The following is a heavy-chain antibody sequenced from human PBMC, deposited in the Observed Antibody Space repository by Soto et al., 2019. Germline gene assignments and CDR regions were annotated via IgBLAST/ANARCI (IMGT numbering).Heavy chain of an antibody. Sequence: GASVKVACKASGGTFSSYAISWVRQAPGQGLEWMGGIIPIFGTANYAQKFQGRVTITADESTSTAYMELSSLRSEDTAVYYCARDRTSGIVATITWFDPWGQGTLVTVSS. V-gene: IGHV1-69*13. CDR2: IIPIFGTA. CDR3: ARDRTSGIVATITWFDP. D-gene: IGHD5-12*01. CDR1: GGTFSSYA. J-gene: IGHJ5*02.